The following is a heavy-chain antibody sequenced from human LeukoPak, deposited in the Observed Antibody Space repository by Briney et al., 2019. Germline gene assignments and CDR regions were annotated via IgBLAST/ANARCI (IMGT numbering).Heavy chain of an antibody. V-gene: IGHV3-30*04. CDR3: ARGLGYCSSTSCQIDY. J-gene: IGHJ4*02. Sequence: GGSLRLPCAASGFTFSTYPMHWVRQAPGKGLEWVAVISSDRSNKYYADSVKGRLTTSRDNSKNTVYLQMNSLRAEDTAVYYCARGLGYCSSTSCQIDYWGQGTLVTVSS. CDR2: ISSDRSNK. CDR1: GFTFSTYP. D-gene: IGHD2-2*01.